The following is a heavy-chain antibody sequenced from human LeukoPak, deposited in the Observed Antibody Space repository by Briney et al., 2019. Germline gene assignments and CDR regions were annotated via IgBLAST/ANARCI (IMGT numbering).Heavy chain of an antibody. CDR3: ARVGSASAWIQLWPYYFGY. V-gene: IGHV3-53*04. Sequence: GGSLRLSCAASGFTVSSNHMSWVRQAPGKGLEWVSVIYSGGSTYYADSVKGRFTISRHNSKNTLYLQMNSLRAEDTAVYYCARVGSASAWIQLWPYYFGYWGQGTLVTVSS. J-gene: IGHJ4*02. CDR1: GFTVSSNH. CDR2: IYSGGST. D-gene: IGHD5-18*01.